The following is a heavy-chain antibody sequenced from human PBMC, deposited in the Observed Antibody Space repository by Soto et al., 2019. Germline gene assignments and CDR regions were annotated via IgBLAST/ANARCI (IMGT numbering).Heavy chain of an antibody. Sequence: VGSLRLSCAASGFTFSDHYMSWIRQAPGKGLEWIGYSSNSGSFTRYADSVKGRFSISRDNAKNSLYLQINSLRGDDTAIYYCVRAGDNYDLLDFWGQGTPVTVSS. D-gene: IGHD5-12*01. CDR3: VRAGDNYDLLDF. V-gene: IGHV3-11*06. J-gene: IGHJ4*02. CDR2: SSNSGSFT. CDR1: GFTFSDHY.